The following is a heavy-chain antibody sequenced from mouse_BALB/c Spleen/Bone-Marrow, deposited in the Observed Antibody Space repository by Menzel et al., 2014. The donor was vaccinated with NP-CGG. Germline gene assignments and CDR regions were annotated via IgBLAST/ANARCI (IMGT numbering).Heavy chain of an antibody. V-gene: IGHV1-74*01. CDR3: ARSGSNFGMFFDV. CDR2: IDPYDSEA. Sequence: QVQLHQPGAELVRPGASVNLSCKSSGYTFTSYWMNWVMQRPEQGLEWIGRIDPYDSEAHYNQKFKDKAILTVDKSSSTAYMQLISLTSEDSAVYYCARSGSNFGMFFDVWGAGTTVTVSS. D-gene: IGHD2-5*01. CDR1: GYTFTSYW. J-gene: IGHJ1*01.